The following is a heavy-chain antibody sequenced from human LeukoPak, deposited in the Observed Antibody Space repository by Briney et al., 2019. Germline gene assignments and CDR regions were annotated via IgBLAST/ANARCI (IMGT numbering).Heavy chain of an antibody. J-gene: IGHJ6*02. CDR2: IYHSGST. D-gene: IGHD3-10*01. V-gene: IGHV4-38-2*02. CDR3: ARTDYYGSGSYRGPSYYYYGMDV. CDR1: GYSISSGYY. Sequence: PSETLSLTCTVSGYSISSGYYWGWIRQSPGKGLEWIGYIYHSGSTKYNPSLKSRVTISVDTSKNQFSLKLSSVTAADTAVYYCARTDYYGSGSYRGPSYYYYGMDVWGQGTTVTVSS.